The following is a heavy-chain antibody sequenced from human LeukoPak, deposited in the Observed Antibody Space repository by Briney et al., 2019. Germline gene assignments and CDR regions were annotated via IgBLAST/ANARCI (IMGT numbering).Heavy chain of an antibody. J-gene: IGHJ4*02. Sequence: SETLSLTCIVSGGSISSYYWSWIRQPPGKGLEWIGYIYYSGSTNYNPSLKSRVTISVDTSKNQFSLKLSSVTAADTAVYYCARSSSWYDFDYWGQGTLVTVSS. CDR3: ARSSSWYDFDY. CDR1: GGSISSYY. CDR2: IYYSGST. V-gene: IGHV4-59*12. D-gene: IGHD6-13*01.